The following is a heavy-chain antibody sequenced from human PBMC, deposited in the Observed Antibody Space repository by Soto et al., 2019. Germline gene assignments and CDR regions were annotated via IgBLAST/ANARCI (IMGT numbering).Heavy chain of an antibody. J-gene: IGHJ6*02. Sequence: SETLSLTCAVYGGSFSGYYWSWIRQPPGKGLEWIGEINHSGSTNYNPSPKSRVTLSVDTSKNQFSLKLSSVTAADTAVYYCARADCSGGSCPYYYYGMDVWGQGTTVTVSS. CDR2: INHSGST. CDR3: ARADCSGGSCPYYYYGMDV. V-gene: IGHV4-34*01. CDR1: GGSFSGYY. D-gene: IGHD2-15*01.